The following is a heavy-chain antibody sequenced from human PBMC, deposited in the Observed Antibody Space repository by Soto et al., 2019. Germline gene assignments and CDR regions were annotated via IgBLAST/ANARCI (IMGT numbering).Heavy chain of an antibody. D-gene: IGHD6-19*01. CDR3: ARGLGSSGWYSKPDAFDI. V-gene: IGHV3-21*05. CDR1: GFTFSSYS. J-gene: IGHJ3*02. CDR2: ISSSSSYT. Sequence: PGGSLRLSCAASGFTFSSYSMNWVRQAPGKGLEWVSYISSSSSYTNYADSVKGRFTISRDNTKNSLYLQMNSLRAEDTAVYYCARGLGSSGWYSKPDAFDIWGPGTMVTVSS.